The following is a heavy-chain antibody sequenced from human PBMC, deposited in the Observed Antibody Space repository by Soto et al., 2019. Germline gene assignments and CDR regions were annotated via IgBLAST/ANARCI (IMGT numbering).Heavy chain of an antibody. CDR1: GFTFSNYG. CDR3: ARVFAQELGSSWLDY. Sequence: QVQLVESGGGVVQPGRSLRLSCAASGFTFSNYGMHWVRQAPGKGLEWVAVIWYDGTNKYYADSVKGRFTISRNNSKNTVYLQMNRPRAENTAAYYCARVFAQELGSSWLDYYGQGALVTVSS. V-gene: IGHV3-33*01. D-gene: IGHD6-13*01. J-gene: IGHJ4*02. CDR2: IWYDGTNK.